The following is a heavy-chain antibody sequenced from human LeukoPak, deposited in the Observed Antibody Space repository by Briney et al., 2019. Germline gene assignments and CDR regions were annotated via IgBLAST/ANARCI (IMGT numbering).Heavy chain of an antibody. CDR1: GFTFSSYS. CDR3: AKGVGIVVVTAVLFY. CDR2: ISSSSSTI. Sequence: GGSLRLSCAASGFTFSSYSMNWVRQAPGKGLEWVSYISSSSSTIYYADSVKGRFTISRDNSKNTLYLQMNSLRAEDTAVYYCAKGVGIVVVTAVLFYWGQGTLVTVSS. V-gene: IGHV3-48*01. D-gene: IGHD2-21*02. J-gene: IGHJ4*02.